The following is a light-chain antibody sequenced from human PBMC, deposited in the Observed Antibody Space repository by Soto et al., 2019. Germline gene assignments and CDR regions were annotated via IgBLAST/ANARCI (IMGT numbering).Light chain of an antibody. CDR2: DAS. J-gene: IGKJ5*01. CDR3: QQRINWPIT. CDR1: QSVSSY. Sequence: EIVLTQSPATLSLSPGERATVSCRASQSVSSYLAWYQQKPGQAPRLLIYDASNRAPGIPARFSGSGSGTDSTLTISSLEPEDFAVYYCQQRINWPITFGQGTRLEIK. V-gene: IGKV3-11*01.